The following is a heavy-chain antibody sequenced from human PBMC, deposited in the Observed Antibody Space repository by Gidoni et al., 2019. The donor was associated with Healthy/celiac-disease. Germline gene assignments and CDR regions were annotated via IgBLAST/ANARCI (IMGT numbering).Heavy chain of an antibody. Sequence: QVQLVQSGAEVKKPGASVKVSCKASGYTFTGYYMHWVRQAPGQGLEWMGWINPNSGGTNYAQKFQGWVTMTRDTSISTAYMELSRLRSDDTAVYYCARDLRAVAGTQRYYGMDVWGQGTTVTVSS. CDR2: INPNSGGT. V-gene: IGHV1-2*04. D-gene: IGHD6-19*01. J-gene: IGHJ6*02. CDR3: ARDLRAVAGTQRYYGMDV. CDR1: GYTFTGYY.